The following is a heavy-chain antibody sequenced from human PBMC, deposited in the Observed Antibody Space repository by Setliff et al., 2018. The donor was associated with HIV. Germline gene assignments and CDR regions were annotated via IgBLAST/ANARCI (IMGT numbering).Heavy chain of an antibody. J-gene: IGHJ3*02. CDR2: INPSDGGP. CDR1: GYTFTTYH. V-gene: IGHV1-46*01. D-gene: IGHD3-22*01. CDR3: ARGKDSTMNPYAFDI. Sequence: GASVKVSCKASGYTFTTYHLQWVRQARGQGLEWVGVINPSDGGPTYAEKFPGRVTMTTDTSTSTAYMELSSLRSEDTAVYYCARGKDSTMNPYAFDIWGQGTMVTVSS.